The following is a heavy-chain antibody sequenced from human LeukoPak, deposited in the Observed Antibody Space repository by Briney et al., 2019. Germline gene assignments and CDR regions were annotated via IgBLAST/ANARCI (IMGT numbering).Heavy chain of an antibody. V-gene: IGHV3-21*01. Sequence: GGSLRLSCAASGFTFSFYGMNWVRQAPGKGLEWVSSISSSSSYIYYADSVKGRFTISRDNAKNSLYLQMNSLRAEDTAVYYCARDFHRRLYDSSGYYPYWGQGTLVTVSS. CDR3: ARDFHRRLYDSSGYYPY. CDR2: ISSSSSYI. CDR1: GFTFSFYG. D-gene: IGHD3-22*01. J-gene: IGHJ4*02.